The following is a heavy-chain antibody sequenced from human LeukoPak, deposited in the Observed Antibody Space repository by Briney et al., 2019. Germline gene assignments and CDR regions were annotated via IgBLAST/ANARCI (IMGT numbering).Heavy chain of an antibody. CDR2: INWNGGST. CDR1: GFTFDDYG. D-gene: IGHD3-22*01. CDR3: ARYSGDEYYYDSSGYYPGYFDY. J-gene: IGHJ4*02. V-gene: IGHV3-20*01. Sequence: GGSLRLSCAASGFTFDDYGMSWVRHAPGKGLEWVSGINWNGGSTGYADSVKGRFTISRDNAKNSLYLQMNSLRAEDTALYHCARYSGDEYYYDSSGYYPGYFDYWGQGTLVTVSS.